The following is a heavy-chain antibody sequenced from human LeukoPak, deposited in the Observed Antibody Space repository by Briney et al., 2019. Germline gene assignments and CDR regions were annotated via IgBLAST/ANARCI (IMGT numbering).Heavy chain of an antibody. J-gene: IGHJ4*02. V-gene: IGHV3-43*01. CDR1: GFTFDDYT. Sequence: GGSLTLSCAASGFTFDDYTMHWVRQAPGKGLEWVSLIHTDGTTYYADSVKGRFAISRDNSKKSLYLQINRLTTDDTALYYCAKTRRTRTEYADFDRWGQGTLVTVSS. CDR3: AKTRRTRTEYADFDR. CDR2: IHTDGTT. D-gene: IGHD2-2*01.